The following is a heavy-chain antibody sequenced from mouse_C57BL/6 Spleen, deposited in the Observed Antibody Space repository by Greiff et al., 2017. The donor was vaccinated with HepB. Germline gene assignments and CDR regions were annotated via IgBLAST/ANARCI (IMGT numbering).Heavy chain of an antibody. CDR3: ARMGANWDPFDY. CDR2: ISSGSSTI. D-gene: IGHD4-1*01. Sequence: EVMLVESGGGLVKPGGSLKLSCAASGFTFSDYGMHWVRQAPEKGLEWVAYISSGSSTIYYADTVKGRFTISRDNAKNTLFLQMTSLRSEDTAMYYCARMGANWDPFDYWGQGTTLTVSS. V-gene: IGHV5-17*01. CDR1: GFTFSDYG. J-gene: IGHJ2*01.